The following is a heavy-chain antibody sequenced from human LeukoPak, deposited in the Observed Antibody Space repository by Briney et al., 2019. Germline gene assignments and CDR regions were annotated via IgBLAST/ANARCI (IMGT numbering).Heavy chain of an antibody. CDR2: ISHDGSNK. V-gene: IGHV3-30*18. D-gene: IGHD3-9*01. J-gene: IGHJ3*02. CDR3: AKETTTVLRYFDWSPDAFDI. CDR1: GFTFSSYG. Sequence: GGSLRLSCAASGFTFSSYGMRWVRQAPGKGLEWVAVISHDGSNKYYADSVKGRFTISRDNSKNTLYLQMNSLRAEDTAVYYCAKETTTVLRYFDWSPDAFDIWGQGTMVTVSS.